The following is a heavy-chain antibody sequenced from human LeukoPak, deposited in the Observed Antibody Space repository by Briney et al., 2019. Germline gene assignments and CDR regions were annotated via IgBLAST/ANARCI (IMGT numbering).Heavy chain of an antibody. V-gene: IGHV3-11*04. CDR1: GXTFXXYY. CDR2: ISDSGTTV. CDR3: VRQLVS. Sequence: GXTFXXYYMTWIRQAPGEGLQWVSYISDSGTTVEYTDSVKGRFTISRDNAKNALYLQMNSLRAEDTAVYYCVRQLVSWGQGTLVTVSS. D-gene: IGHD6-6*01. J-gene: IGHJ5*02.